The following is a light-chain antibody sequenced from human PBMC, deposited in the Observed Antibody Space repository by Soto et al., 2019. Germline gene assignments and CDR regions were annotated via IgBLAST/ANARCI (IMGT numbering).Light chain of an antibody. CDR1: SSDVGGYNY. CDR3: SSYTGSSTYVV. J-gene: IGLJ2*01. Sequence: QPALTQPASVSGSPGQSITISCTGTSSDVGGYNYVSWYQQHPGKAPKLMIYDVSNRPSGVSNRFSGSKSANTASLTISGLQAEYEAHYYCSSYTGSSTYVVFGGGTKLTVL. CDR2: DVS. V-gene: IGLV2-14*01.